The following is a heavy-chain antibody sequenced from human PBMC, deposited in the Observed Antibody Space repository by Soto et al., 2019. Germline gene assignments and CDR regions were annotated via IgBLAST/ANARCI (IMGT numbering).Heavy chain of an antibody. V-gene: IGHV4-34*01. CDR1: GGSFSGYY. J-gene: IGHJ4*02. Sequence: SETLSLTCAVYGGSFSGYYWSWIRQPPGKGLEWIGEINHSGSTNYNPSLKSRVTISVDTSKNQFSLKLSSVTAADTAVYYCARGSPGVVVVAATYYFDYWGQGTLVTVSS. CDR3: ARGSPGVVVVAATYYFDY. D-gene: IGHD2-15*01. CDR2: INHSGST.